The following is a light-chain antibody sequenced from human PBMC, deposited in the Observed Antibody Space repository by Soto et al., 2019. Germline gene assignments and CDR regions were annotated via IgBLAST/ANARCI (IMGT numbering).Light chain of an antibody. V-gene: IGLV1-47*01. CDR1: TSDVGSNY. CDR3: ATWDGSLSGYWV. Sequence: QSVLTQPPSASGTPGQRVSISCSGGTSDVGSNYVYWYQQLPGTAPKLLIFKNDQRPSGVPDRFSGSKSGTSASLAISGLRSEDEADYYCATWDGSLSGYWVFGGGTKLTV. CDR2: KND. J-gene: IGLJ3*02.